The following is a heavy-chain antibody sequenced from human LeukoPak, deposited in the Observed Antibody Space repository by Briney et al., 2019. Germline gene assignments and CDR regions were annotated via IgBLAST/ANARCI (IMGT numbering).Heavy chain of an antibody. CDR3: VSPRGFSYGYFDY. D-gene: IGHD5-18*01. CDR2: IYYSKNT. J-gene: IGHJ4*02. V-gene: IGHV4-39*01. CDR1: GGSISSSSAY. Sequence: SETLSLTCTVSGGSISSSSAYWGWIRQPPGKGLEWIGSIYYSKNTYYHPSLKSRVTISADTSKNQFSLTLGSVSATDTAVYYCVSPRGFSYGYFDYWGQGTLVTVSS.